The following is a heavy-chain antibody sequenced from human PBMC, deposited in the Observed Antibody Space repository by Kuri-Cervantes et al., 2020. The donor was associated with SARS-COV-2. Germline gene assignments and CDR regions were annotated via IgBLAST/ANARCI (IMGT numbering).Heavy chain of an antibody. CDR3: ARIRHPYWYFDL. CDR1: GGSFSGYY. D-gene: IGHD1-1*01. J-gene: IGHJ2*01. CDR2: INHSGST. V-gene: IGHV4-34*01. Sequence: ESLKIFCAVYGGSFSGYYWSWIRQPPGEGLEWIGEINHSGSTNYNPSLKSRVTISVDTSKNQFSLKPSSVTAADTAVYYCARIRHPYWYFDLWGRGTLVTVSS.